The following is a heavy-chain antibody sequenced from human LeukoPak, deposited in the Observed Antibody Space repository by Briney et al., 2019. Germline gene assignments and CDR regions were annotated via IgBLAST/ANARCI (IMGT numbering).Heavy chain of an antibody. Sequence: GGSLRLSCAASGFTFSSYSMNWVRQAPGKGLEWVSSISSSSSYIYYADSVKGRFTISRDNAKNSLYLQMNSLRAEDTAVYYCARAVGDYGFWSGYLATDDYWGQGTLVTVSS. CDR3: ARAVGDYGFWSGYLATDDY. CDR2: ISSSSSYI. J-gene: IGHJ4*02. D-gene: IGHD3-3*01. CDR1: GFTFSSYS. V-gene: IGHV3-21*01.